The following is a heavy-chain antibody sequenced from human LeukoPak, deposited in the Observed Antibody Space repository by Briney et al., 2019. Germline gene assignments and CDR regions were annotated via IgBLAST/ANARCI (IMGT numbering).Heavy chain of an antibody. V-gene: IGHV1-46*01. CDR1: GYTFSSYY. CDR2: INPSGGST. CDR3: ARDQGKWLRPNDGHWFDP. D-gene: IGHD5-12*01. Sequence: GASVKVSCKASGYTFSSYYMHWVRQAPGQGLEWMGIINPSGGSTSYAQKFQGRVTMTRDTSTSTVYMELSSLRSEDTAVYYCARDQGKWLRPNDGHWFDPWGQGTLVTVSS. J-gene: IGHJ5*02.